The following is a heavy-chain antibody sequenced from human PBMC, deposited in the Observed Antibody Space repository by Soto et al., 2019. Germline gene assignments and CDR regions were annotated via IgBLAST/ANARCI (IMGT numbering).Heavy chain of an antibody. V-gene: IGHV4-30-4*08. CDR1: GGSISSGDYY. J-gene: IGHJ4*02. CDR3: GRDVVTMSMGVGGQVDY. Sequence: NPSETLSLTCTVSGGSISSGDYYWSWIRQPPGKGLEWIGYIYYRGDTYYNPSLKSRLTISVDTSKNQFSLRLSSVTAADTAVYYCGRDVVTMSMGVGGQVDYWGLGTLVTVSS. D-gene: IGHD2-2*01. CDR2: IYYRGDT.